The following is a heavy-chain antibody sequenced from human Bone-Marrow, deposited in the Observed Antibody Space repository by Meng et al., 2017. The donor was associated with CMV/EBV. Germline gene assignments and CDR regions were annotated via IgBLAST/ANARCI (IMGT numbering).Heavy chain of an antibody. V-gene: IGHV3-30*04. D-gene: IGHD5-18*01. CDR3: ARGTRAMSKYDAFDI. J-gene: IGHJ3*02. Sequence: LSLTCAASGFTFSSYAMHWVRQAPGKGLEWVAVISYDGSNKYYADSVKGRFTISRDNSKNTLYLQMNSLRAEDTAVYYCARGTRAMSKYDAFDIWGQGTMVTVSS. CDR2: ISYDGSNK. CDR1: GFTFSSYA.